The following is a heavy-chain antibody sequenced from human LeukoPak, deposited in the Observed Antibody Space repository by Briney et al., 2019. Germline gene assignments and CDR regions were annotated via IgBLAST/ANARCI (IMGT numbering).Heavy chain of an antibody. CDR3: AKLCAWRGITMIVVVIGYLRPYFDY. CDR2: ISGSSGST. Sequence: GGSLRLSCAASGFTFSSYAMSWVRQAPGKGLEWVSAISGSSGSTYYADSVKGRFTISRDNSKNTLYLQMNSLRAEDTAVYYCAKLCAWRGITMIVVVIGYLRPYFDYWGQGTLVTVSS. D-gene: IGHD3-22*01. V-gene: IGHV3-23*01. J-gene: IGHJ4*02. CDR1: GFTFSSYA.